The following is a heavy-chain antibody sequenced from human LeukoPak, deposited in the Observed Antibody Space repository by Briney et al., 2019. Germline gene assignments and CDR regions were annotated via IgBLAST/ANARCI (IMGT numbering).Heavy chain of an antibody. D-gene: IGHD2-21*02. V-gene: IGHV4-31*03. CDR2: IYYSGST. CDR3: AREYCGGDCYLDC. Sequence: SETLSLTCTVSGGSINTGGHYWSWIRQHPEKGLEWIGYIYYSGSTYYNPSLKSRVTMSIDTSKNQFSLKLSSVTAADTAVYYCAREYCGGDCYLDCWGQGSLVTVSS. CDR1: GGSINTGGHY. J-gene: IGHJ4*02.